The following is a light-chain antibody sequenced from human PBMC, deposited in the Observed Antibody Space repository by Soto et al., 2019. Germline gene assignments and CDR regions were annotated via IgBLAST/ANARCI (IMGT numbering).Light chain of an antibody. J-gene: IGKJ4*01. CDR3: QQYGSSLGLT. V-gene: IGKV3-20*01. CDR1: QSVSSSY. Sequence: EIVLTQSPGTLSLSPGERATLSCRASQSVSSSYLAWYQQKPGQAPRLLIYGASGRATGIPDRFSGSGSGTDFTHTISRLEPEDFAVYYCQQYGSSLGLTFGGGTKVEIK. CDR2: GAS.